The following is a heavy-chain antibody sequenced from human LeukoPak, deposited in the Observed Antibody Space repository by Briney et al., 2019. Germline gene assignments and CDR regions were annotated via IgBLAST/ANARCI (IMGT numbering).Heavy chain of an antibody. Sequence: SVKVSCKASGGTFSSYAISWVRQAPGQGLEWMGGIIPIFGTANYAQKFQGRVTITADESTSTAYMELSSLRSEDTAVYYCARGSKYYYGSGSLSNWFDPWGQGTLVTVSS. D-gene: IGHD3-10*01. CDR3: ARGSKYYYGSGSLSNWFDP. V-gene: IGHV1-69*13. CDR2: IIPIFGTA. J-gene: IGHJ5*02. CDR1: GGTFSSYA.